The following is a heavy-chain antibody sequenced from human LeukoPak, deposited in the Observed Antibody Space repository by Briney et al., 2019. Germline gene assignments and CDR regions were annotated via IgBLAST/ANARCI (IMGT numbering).Heavy chain of an antibody. Sequence: PGGSLRLSCAASGFTFSNAWMSWVRQIPGKGLEWVGRIKSKTDGGTTDYAAPVKGRFTISRDDSKNTLYLHMNSLKTEDTAVYYCTTSNGDYVRDYYYYYYMDVWGKGTTVTVSS. CDR3: TTSNGDYVRDYYYYYYMDV. J-gene: IGHJ6*03. CDR1: GFTFSNAW. CDR2: IKSKTDGGTT. D-gene: IGHD4-17*01. V-gene: IGHV3-15*01.